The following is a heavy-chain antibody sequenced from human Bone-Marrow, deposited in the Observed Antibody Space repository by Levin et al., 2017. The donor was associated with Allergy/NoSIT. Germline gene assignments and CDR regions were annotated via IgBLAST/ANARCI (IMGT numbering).Heavy chain of an antibody. D-gene: IGHD4-23*01. CDR2: INEDGSST. V-gene: IGHV3-74*01. J-gene: IGHJ4*02. CDR3: ARRLIARGGNAFDY. Sequence: LSLTCVGSGFTFRSHWMNWVRQGPGKGLVWVSRINEDGSSTSYADAVRGRFTISRDNAKNTLYLQMNSLRVEDTGLYYCARRLIARGGNAFDYWGRATLVTVSS. CDR1: GFTFRSHW.